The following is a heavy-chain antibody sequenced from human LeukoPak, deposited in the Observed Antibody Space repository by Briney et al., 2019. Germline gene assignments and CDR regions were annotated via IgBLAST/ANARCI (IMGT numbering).Heavy chain of an antibody. Sequence: GGSLRLSCAASGFTFSSYSMNWVRQAPGKGLEWVSSISSSSSYIYYADSVKGRFTISRDNAKNSLYLRMNSLRAEDTAVYYRARDLVERGYSYGRCDYWGQGTLVTVSS. CDR1: GFTFSSYS. D-gene: IGHD5-18*01. J-gene: IGHJ4*02. CDR3: ARDLVERGYSYGRCDY. V-gene: IGHV3-21*01. CDR2: ISSSSSYI.